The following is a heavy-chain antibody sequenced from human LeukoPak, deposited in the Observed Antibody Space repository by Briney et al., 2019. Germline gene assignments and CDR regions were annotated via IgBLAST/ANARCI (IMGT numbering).Heavy chain of an antibody. CDR3: ARDGRLTIFVRGIITEGSPPKN. CDR1: GYTFTDSY. D-gene: IGHD3-10*01. V-gene: IGHV1-2*02. Sequence: ASVKVSCKASGYTFTDSYMHWVRQAPGQGLEWMGWINPKTGDTNYAQRFQGRVTMTRDTSIRTAYMELNSLRSDDTDVYYCARDGRLTIFVRGIITEGSPPKNWGQGTLVTVSS. CDR2: INPKTGDT. J-gene: IGHJ4*02.